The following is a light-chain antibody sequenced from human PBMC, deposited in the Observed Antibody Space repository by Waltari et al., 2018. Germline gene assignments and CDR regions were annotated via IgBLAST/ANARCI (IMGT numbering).Light chain of an antibody. CDR2: DAS. CDR1: HSISTC. V-gene: IGKV1-5*03. CDR3: QQFNTYPPP. Sequence: DIQMPQPPSTFSSVGGGSITVTCRARHSISTCLAWYQKKPGKAPKLLIYDASTLENGVPSRFSGSGSGTEFTLTISSLQPDDFATYYCQQFNTYPPPFGRGTRVDIK. J-gene: IGKJ3*01.